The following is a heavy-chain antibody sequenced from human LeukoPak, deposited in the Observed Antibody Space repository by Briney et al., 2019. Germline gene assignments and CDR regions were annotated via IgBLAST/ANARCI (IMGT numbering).Heavy chain of an antibody. CDR2: IYYSGST. CDR3: ASARGYSYGHRYFDY. J-gene: IGHJ4*02. D-gene: IGHD5-18*01. CDR1: GGSVSSGSYY. Sequence: SETLSLTCTVSGGSVSSGSYYWSWIRQPPGKGLEWIGYIYYSGSTNYNPSLKSRVTISVDTSKNQFSLKLSSVTAADTAVYYCASARGYSYGHRYFDYWGQGTLVTVSS. V-gene: IGHV4-61*01.